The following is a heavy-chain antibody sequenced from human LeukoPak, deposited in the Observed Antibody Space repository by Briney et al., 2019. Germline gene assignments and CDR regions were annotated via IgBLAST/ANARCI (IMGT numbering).Heavy chain of an antibody. CDR1: GYTFTNYG. CDR2: INAYNGNT. D-gene: IGHD2-15*01. CDR3: ARRYCSGGSCYSDGYYGMDV. J-gene: IGHJ6*02. Sequence: ASVKVSCKAFGYTFTNYGFSWVRQAPGQGLEWMGWINAYNGNTNYAQELQGRVTMTTDTSTNTAYMELRSLRSDDTAVYYCARRYCSGGSCYSDGYYGMDVWGQGTTVTVSS. V-gene: IGHV1-18*01.